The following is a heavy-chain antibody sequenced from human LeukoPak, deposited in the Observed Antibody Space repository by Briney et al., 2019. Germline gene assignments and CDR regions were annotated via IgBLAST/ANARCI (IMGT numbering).Heavy chain of an antibody. CDR3: AKYSGDYFGDY. J-gene: IGHJ4*02. D-gene: IGHD1-26*01. V-gene: IGHV3-23*01. Sequence: PGGSLRLSCAASGFTFSSYAMSWVRQAPGKGLEWVSGISASGGHKFYADSVKGRFSISRDNSKNTLYLQMNSLRAEDTAIYYCAKYSGDYFGDYWGQGNLVTVSS. CDR2: ISASGGHK. CDR1: GFTFSSYA.